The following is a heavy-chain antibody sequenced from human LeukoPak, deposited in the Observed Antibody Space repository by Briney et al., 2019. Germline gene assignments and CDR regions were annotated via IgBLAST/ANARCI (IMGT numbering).Heavy chain of an antibody. J-gene: IGHJ5*02. Sequence: GGSLRLSCAASGFTFSSYAMHWVRQAPGKGLEWVAVISYDGSNKYYADSEKGRFTISRDNSKNTLYLQMNSLRAEDTAVYFCARVATGSYDWFDPWGQGTLVTVSS. V-gene: IGHV3-30-3*01. CDR3: ARVATGSYDWFDP. D-gene: IGHD3-10*01. CDR1: GFTFSSYA. CDR2: ISYDGSNK.